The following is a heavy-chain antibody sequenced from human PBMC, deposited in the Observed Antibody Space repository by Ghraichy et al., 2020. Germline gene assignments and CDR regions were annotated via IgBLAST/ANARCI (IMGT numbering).Heavy chain of an antibody. CDR3: ARDSAMTGWDS. J-gene: IGHJ5*01. V-gene: IGHV6-1*01. CDR1: GDSVSSNRAA. D-gene: IGHD3-9*01. CDR2: TKYRSKWYN. Sequence: TLSLTCAISGDSVSSNRAAWNWIRQSPSGGLEWLGRTKYRSKWYNEYAVSMKSRITVSADTSMNQFSLHFNSVTPDDTGVYYCARDSAMTGWDSWGQGTLVTVSS.